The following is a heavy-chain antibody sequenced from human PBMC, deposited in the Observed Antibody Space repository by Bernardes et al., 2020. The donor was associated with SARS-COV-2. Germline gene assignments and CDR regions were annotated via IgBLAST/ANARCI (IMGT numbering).Heavy chain of an antibody. V-gene: IGHV3-48*04. CDR2: ISSSSRTI. CDR3: TRDRYGDYFTFDS. CDR1: GFTFSSYS. D-gene: IGHD4-17*01. J-gene: IGHJ4*02. Sequence: GGSLRLSCAASGFTFSSYSLNWVRQAPGKGLEWISYISSSSRTIFYSDSVRGRFTISRDNAQNSLHLQMNSLRAEDTAVYYCTRDRYGDYFTFDSWGQGMLVTVSS.